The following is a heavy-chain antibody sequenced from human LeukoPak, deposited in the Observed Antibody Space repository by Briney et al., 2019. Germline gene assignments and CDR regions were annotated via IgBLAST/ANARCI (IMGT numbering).Heavy chain of an antibody. D-gene: IGHD3-3*01. J-gene: IGHJ4*02. V-gene: IGHV4-59*08. CDR2: IYYSGST. Sequence: SETLSLTCTVSGGSISSYYWSWIRQPPGKGLEWIGYIYYSGSTNYNPSLKSRVTISVDTSKNQFSLKLSSVTAADTAVYYCARLRGDFWSGFIDYWGQGTLVTVSS. CDR1: GGSISSYY. CDR3: ARLRGDFWSGFIDY.